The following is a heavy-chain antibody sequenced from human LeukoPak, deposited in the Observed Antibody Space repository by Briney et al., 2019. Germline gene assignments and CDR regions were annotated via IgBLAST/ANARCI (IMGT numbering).Heavy chain of an antibody. J-gene: IGHJ4*02. CDR1: GFTFSSYS. CDR2: ISSSSSYI. CDR3: ARGTPDYGRDY. Sequence: PGGSLRLSCAASGFTFSSYSMTWVRQAPGKGLEWVSSISSSSSYIYYADSVKGRFTISRDNAKNSLYLQMNSLRAEDTAVYYCARGTPDYGRDYWGQGTLVTVS. D-gene: IGHD4-17*01. V-gene: IGHV3-21*01.